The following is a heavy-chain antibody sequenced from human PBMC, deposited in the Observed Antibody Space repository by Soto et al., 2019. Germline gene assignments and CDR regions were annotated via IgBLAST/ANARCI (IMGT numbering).Heavy chain of an antibody. J-gene: IGHJ4*02. V-gene: IGHV4-34*01. CDR2: INHSGST. Sequence: SETLSLTCAVYGGSFSGYCWSWIRQPPGKGLEWIGEINHSGSTNYNPSLKSRVTISVDTSKNQFSLKLSSVTAADTAVYYCAGHTREVVVVAATPGLYYFDYWGQGTLVTVSS. D-gene: IGHD2-15*01. CDR3: AGHTREVVVVAATPGLYYFDY. CDR1: GGSFSGYC.